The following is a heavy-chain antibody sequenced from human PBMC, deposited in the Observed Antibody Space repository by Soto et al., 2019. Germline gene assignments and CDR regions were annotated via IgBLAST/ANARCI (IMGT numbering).Heavy chain of an antibody. V-gene: IGHV4-59*01. Sequence: QVQLQESGPGLVKPSETLSLTCTVSGGSISSYYWSWIRQPPGKGLEWIGYIYYSGSTNYNPSLKSRVTISVDTSKNQFSLKLSSVTAADTAVYYCARYLSGYYYYYGMDVWGQGTTVTVSS. CDR2: IYYSGST. D-gene: IGHD1-26*01. CDR3: ARYLSGYYYYYGMDV. CDR1: GGSISSYY. J-gene: IGHJ6*02.